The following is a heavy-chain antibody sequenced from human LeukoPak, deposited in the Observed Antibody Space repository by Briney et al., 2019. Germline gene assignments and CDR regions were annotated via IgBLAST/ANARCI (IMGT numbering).Heavy chain of an antibody. D-gene: IGHD4-17*01. CDR3: ARRYGDYGDYYYYGMDV. J-gene: IGHJ6*02. Sequence: GGSLRLSCAASGFTFSSYSMNWVRQAPGKGLEWVSSISSSSSYIYYADSVKGRFTISGDNAQNSLYLQMDSLRAEDTAVYYCARRYGDYGDYYYYGMDVWGQGTTVTVSS. CDR2: ISSSSSYI. CDR1: GFTFSSYS. V-gene: IGHV3-21*01.